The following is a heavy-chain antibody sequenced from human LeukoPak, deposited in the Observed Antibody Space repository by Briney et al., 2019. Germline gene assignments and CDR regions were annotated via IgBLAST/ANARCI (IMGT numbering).Heavy chain of an antibody. CDR2: INPNSGGT. Sequence: ASVKVSCKASGYTFTGYYMHWVRQAPGQGLEWMGWINPNSGGTNYAQKFQGRVTMTRDTSISTAYMELRSLRSDDTAVYYCAREDIVATIGGDYWGQGTLVTVSS. J-gene: IGHJ4*02. CDR3: AREDIVATIGGDY. CDR1: GYTFTGYY. D-gene: IGHD5-12*01. V-gene: IGHV1-2*02.